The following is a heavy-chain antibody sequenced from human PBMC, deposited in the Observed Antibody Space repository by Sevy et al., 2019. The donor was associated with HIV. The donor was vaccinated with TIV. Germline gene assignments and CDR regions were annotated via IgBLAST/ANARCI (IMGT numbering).Heavy chain of an antibody. J-gene: IGHJ4*02. Sequence: ASVKVYCKASGYTFTNHAIDWVRQAPGQRLQWMAWINTANDETKYSQKFQGRITITTDASASTAYMELSSLRSDDTAVYYCAREYTEHYYASSDYYTLAIFFDSRGQGTLVTVSS. CDR3: AREYTEHYYASSDYYTLAIFFDS. CDR1: GYTFTNHA. V-gene: IGHV1-3*04. D-gene: IGHD3-22*01. CDR2: INTANDET.